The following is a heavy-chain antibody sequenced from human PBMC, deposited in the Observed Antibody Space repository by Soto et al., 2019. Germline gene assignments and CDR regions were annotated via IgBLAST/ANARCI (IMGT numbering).Heavy chain of an antibody. J-gene: IGHJ5*02. CDR3: VRDWAFYCDNGYLNWFVR. V-gene: IGHV3-33*01. D-gene: IGHD2-21*01. CDR1: GMNLHSRA. CDR2: VWYDGEKR. Sequence: MRFSCAPSGMNLHSRAMHRGRQAPRKGMEWLAVVWYDGEKRQSAESVKLLFTIYIDISKTRLFLQMDGLTAEDSAIYYCVRDWAFYCDNGYLNWFVRLGQGTLVTASS.